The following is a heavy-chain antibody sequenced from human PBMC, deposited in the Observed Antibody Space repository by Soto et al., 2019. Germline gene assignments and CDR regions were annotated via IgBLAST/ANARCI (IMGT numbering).Heavy chain of an antibody. CDR1: GFTFGDYA. CDR2: IRGKAYGGTT. D-gene: IGHD4-17*01. Sequence: GGSLRLSCTASGFTFGDYAMSWFRQAPGKGLEWVGFIRGKAYGGTTEYAASVKGRFTISRDDSKSIAYLQMNSLKTEDTAVYYCTVYGERPFDIWGQGTMVTVSS. J-gene: IGHJ3*02. CDR3: TVYGERPFDI. V-gene: IGHV3-49*03.